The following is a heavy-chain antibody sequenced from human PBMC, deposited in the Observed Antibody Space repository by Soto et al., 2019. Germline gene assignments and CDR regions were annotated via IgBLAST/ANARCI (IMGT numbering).Heavy chain of an antibody. J-gene: IGHJ4*02. CDR3: ARRYYDILTGYYYFDY. CDR2: IYHSGST. D-gene: IGHD3-9*01. V-gene: IGHV4-4*02. CDR1: GGSISSSNW. Sequence: QVQLQESGPGLVKPSGTLSLTCAVSGGSISSSNWWSWVRQHPGKGLEWIGEIYHSGSTNYNPSLKGRVTISVDKSKNQFSLKLSSVTAADTAVYYCARRYYDILTGYYYFDYWGQGTLVTVSS.